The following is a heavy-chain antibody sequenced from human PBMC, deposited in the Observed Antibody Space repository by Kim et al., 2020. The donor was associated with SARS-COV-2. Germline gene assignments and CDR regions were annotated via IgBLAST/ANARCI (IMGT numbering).Heavy chain of an antibody. D-gene: IGHD3-22*01. Sequence: SETLSLTCVVSGASISSSSCWSWVRQPPGKGLEWIGEVDHSGTTSYNVSPKNRVSILVDKSKNQFSLRLTSVSAADTAVYYCARGVSSAWTLRAWFDPWGQGTLVTVS. J-gene: IGHJ5*02. CDR2: VDHSGTT. V-gene: IGHV4-4*02. CDR1: GASISSSSC. CDR3: ARGVSSAWTLRAWFDP.